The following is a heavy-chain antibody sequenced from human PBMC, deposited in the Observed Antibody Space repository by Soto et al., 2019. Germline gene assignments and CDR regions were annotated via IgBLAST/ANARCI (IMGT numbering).Heavy chain of an antibody. CDR1: GGSFSGYY. D-gene: IGHD6-19*01. CDR2: INHSGST. V-gene: IGHV4-34*01. Sequence: SETLSLTCAVYGGSFSGYYWSWIRQPPGKGLEWIGEINHSGSTNYNPSLKSRVTISVDTSKNQFSLKLSSVTAADTAVYYCARAVTKYSSGWRERGDFDYWGQGTLVTVSS. J-gene: IGHJ4*02. CDR3: ARAVTKYSSGWRERGDFDY.